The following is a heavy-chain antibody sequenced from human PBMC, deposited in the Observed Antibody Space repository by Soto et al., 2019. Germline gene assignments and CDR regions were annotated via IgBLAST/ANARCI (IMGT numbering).Heavy chain of an antibody. V-gene: IGHV4-59*01. CDR2: IYYSGST. Sequence: QVQLQESGPGLVKPSETLSLTCTVSGGSISSYYWSWIRQPPGKGLEWIGYIYYSGSTNYNPSLKRRVTISVDTSKNQFSLKLSSVTAADTAVYYCARAKRGYSYGYGGNLDYWGQGTLVTVSS. D-gene: IGHD5-18*01. CDR1: GGSISSYY. J-gene: IGHJ4*02. CDR3: ARAKRGYSYGYGGNLDY.